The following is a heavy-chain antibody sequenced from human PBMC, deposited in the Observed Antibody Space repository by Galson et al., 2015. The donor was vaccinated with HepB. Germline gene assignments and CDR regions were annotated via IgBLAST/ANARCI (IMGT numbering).Heavy chain of an antibody. CDR2: IIPILGIA. J-gene: IGHJ5*02. CDR3: ARAGYCSGGSCYAGNWFDP. V-gene: IGHV1-69*04. D-gene: IGHD2-15*01. Sequence: SVKVSCKASGCTFSGYAISWVRQAPGQGLEWMGRIIPILGIANYAQKFQGRVTITADKSTSTAYMELSSLGSEDTAVYYCARAGYCSGGSCYAGNWFDPWGQGTLVTVSS. CDR1: GCTFSGYA.